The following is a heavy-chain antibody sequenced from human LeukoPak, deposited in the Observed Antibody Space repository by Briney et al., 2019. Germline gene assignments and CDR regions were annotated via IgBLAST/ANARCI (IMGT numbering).Heavy chain of an antibody. V-gene: IGHV3-30*02. CDR2: LRAGGPYGTEK. D-gene: IGHD1-26*01. CDR3: AKDEDTGSYYLDY. Sequence: HAGGSLRLSCAASGFDFNTFIMHWVRQGPGKGLEWLTFLRAGGPYGTEKFYADSVKGRFTISTDNSKNTLYLQMNNLRAEDTAVYYCAKDEDTGSYYLDYWGQGTLVTVSS. J-gene: IGHJ4*02. CDR1: GFDFNTFI.